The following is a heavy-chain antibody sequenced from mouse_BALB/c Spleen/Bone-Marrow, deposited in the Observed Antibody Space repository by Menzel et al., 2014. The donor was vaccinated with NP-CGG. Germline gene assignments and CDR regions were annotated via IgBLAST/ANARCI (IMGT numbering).Heavy chain of an antibody. V-gene: IGHV6-6*02. Sequence: VQLKESGGGLVQPGGSMKLSCVASGFTFSNYWMNWVRQSPEKGLEWVAEIRLKSNNYATHYAESVKGRFTISRDDSKSSVYLQMNNLXXXXXGXXXXTXGFAYWGXGTLVTVSA. D-gene: IGHD5-1*01. CDR2: IRLKSNNYAT. CDR3: TXGFAY. J-gene: IGHJ3*01. CDR1: GFTFSNYW.